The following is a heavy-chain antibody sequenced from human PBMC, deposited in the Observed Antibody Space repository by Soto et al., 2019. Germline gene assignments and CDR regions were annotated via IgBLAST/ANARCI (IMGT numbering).Heavy chain of an antibody. J-gene: IGHJ4*02. D-gene: IGHD2-2*01. CDR1: GFTLSNYW. Sequence: GGSLRLSCAASGFTLSNYWMHWARQAPGKGLVWVSRISSDGSSTNYADSVKGRFTISRDNAKNTLHLQMNSLRAEDTAVYYFARVPYCSSSSCYSYFDSWGQGTLVTVSS. CDR2: ISSDGSST. V-gene: IGHV3-74*01. CDR3: ARVPYCSSSSCYSYFDS.